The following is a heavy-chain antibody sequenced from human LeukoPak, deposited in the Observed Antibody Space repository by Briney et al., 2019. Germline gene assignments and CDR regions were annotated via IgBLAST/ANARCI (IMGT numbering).Heavy chain of an antibody. Sequence: GGSLRLSCAASGFTFSNAWMSWVRQAPGKGLEWVGRIKSKTDGGTTDYAAPVKGRFTISRDNAKNSLYLQMNSLRPEDTAVYYCARKNPYPTPDYWGQGTLVTVSS. CDR3: ARKNPYPTPDY. CDR2: IKSKTDGGTT. V-gene: IGHV3-15*01. CDR1: GFTFSNAW. J-gene: IGHJ4*02.